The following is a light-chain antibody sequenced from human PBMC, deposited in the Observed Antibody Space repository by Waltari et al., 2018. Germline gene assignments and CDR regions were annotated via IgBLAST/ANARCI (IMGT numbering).Light chain of an antibody. V-gene: IGKV3-20*01. Sequence: TQSPSTLSASVGDRVTITCRASHSISTWLAWYQQKPGQAPRLLIYGASSRATGIPDRFSGSGSGTDFTLTISRLEPEDFAVYYCQQYGSSPDTFGQGTKLEIK. CDR2: GAS. J-gene: IGKJ2*01. CDR1: HSISTW. CDR3: QQYGSSPDT.